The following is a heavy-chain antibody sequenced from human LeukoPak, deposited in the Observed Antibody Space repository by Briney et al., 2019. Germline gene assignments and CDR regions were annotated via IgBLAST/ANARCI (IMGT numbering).Heavy chain of an antibody. D-gene: IGHD6-13*01. CDR2: INGDGSIT. Sequence: PGGSLRLSCAASGFTFSIYWMHWVRQAPGKGLVWVARINGDGSITTYADSVMGRFTISRDNAKNALYLQMNSLRAEDTAVYYCTRDREQEPTYDYWGQGALVTVSS. CDR3: TRDREQEPTYDY. CDR1: GFTFSIYW. J-gene: IGHJ4*02. V-gene: IGHV3-74*01.